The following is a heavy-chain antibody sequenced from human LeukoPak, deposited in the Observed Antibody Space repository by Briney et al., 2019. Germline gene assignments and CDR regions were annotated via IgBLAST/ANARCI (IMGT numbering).Heavy chain of an antibody. D-gene: IGHD3-22*01. CDR3: ARGMYYYDSGGYYFDY. J-gene: IGHJ4*02. CDR2: IYSGGAT. CDR1: GFTVTNNY. Sequence: QLGGSLRLSCAASGFTVTNNYMGWVRQAPGKGLEWVSLIYSGGATDYAASVRGRFTIPRDNSKNTLYLQMDSLRAEDTAVYYCARGMYYYDSGGYYFDYWGQGSQVTVSS. V-gene: IGHV3-53*01.